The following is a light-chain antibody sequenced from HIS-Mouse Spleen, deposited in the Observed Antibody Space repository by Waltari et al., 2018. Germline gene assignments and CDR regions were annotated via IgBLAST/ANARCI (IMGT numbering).Light chain of an antibody. CDR3: QQYGSSPPTWT. V-gene: IGKV3-20*01. J-gene: IGKJ1*01. CDR1: QSVSSSY. CDR2: GAS. Sequence: EIVLTQSPGTLSXSXGEXXXLSCRASQSVSSSYLAWYXQKPGQAPRLLISGASSRAIGLPDRFSGSGSGTDFTLTISRLEPEDFAVYYCQQYGSSPPTWTFGQGTKVEIK.